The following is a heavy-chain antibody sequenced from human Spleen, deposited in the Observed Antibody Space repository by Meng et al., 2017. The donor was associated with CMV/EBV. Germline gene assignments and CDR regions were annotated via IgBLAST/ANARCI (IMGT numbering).Heavy chain of an antibody. V-gene: IGHV3-48*02. D-gene: IGHD2/OR15-2a*01. Sequence: GESLKISCVVSGLSFGNYNMNWVRQTPGKGLEWISYISGDADTIHYADSVKGRFSISRDNAKNSLYLRMTHLRDEDTAIYYCVSDDSNRETEPHWGQGALVTVSS. CDR3: VSDDSNRETEPH. J-gene: IGHJ4*02. CDR1: GLSFGNYN. CDR2: ISGDADTI.